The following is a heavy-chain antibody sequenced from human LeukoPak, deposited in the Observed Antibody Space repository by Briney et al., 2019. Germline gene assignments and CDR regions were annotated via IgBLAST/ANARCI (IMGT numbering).Heavy chain of an antibody. CDR1: GGSFSGYY. D-gene: IGHD1-26*01. Sequence: PSETLSLTCAVYGGSFSGYYWSWIRQPPGKGLEWIGEINHSGSTNYNPSLKSRVTISADTSKNQFSLKLSSVTAADTAVYYCARARAVGATDYWGQGTLVTVSS. CDR3: ARARAVGATDY. J-gene: IGHJ4*02. V-gene: IGHV4-34*01. CDR2: INHSGST.